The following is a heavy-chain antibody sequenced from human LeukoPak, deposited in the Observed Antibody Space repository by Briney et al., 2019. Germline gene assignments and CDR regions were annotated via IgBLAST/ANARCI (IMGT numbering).Heavy chain of an antibody. V-gene: IGHV1-46*01. CDR1: GYTFTRYY. CDR3: APSNSRLDAFDI. CDR2: INPSGGST. Sequence: ASVTVSFKASGYTFTRYYMHWVRQAPGQGLEWMGIINPSGGSTSYAQKFQGRVTMTRDMSTSTVYMELSSLRSEDTAVYYCAPSNSRLDAFDIWGQGTMVTVSS. D-gene: IGHD2/OR15-2a*01. J-gene: IGHJ3*02.